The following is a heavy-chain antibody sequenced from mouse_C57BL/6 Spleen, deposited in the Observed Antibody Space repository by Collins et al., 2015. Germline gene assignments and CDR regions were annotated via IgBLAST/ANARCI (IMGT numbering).Heavy chain of an antibody. CDR2: IDPSDSYT. Sequence: QVQLQQPGAELVKPGASVKLSCKASGYTFTSYWMQWVKQRPGQGLEWIGEIDPSDSYTNYNQKFKGKATLTVDTSSSTAYMQLSSLTSEDSAVYYCARWGGYYVLDYWAKAPLSQSPQ. CDR1: GYTFTSYW. V-gene: IGHV1-50*01. J-gene: IGHJ2*01. D-gene: IGHD2-3*01. CDR3: ARWGGYYVLDY.